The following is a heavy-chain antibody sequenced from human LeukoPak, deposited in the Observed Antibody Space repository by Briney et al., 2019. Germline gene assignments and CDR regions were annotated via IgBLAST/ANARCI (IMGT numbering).Heavy chain of an antibody. CDR3: AKYVRLGAGGYYFDY. J-gene: IGHJ4*02. CDR1: GGSISSSSYY. CDR2: IYYSGST. Sequence: SETLSLTCTVSGGSISSSSYYWGWIRQPPGKELEWIGSIYYSGSTYYNPSLKSRVTISVDTSKNQFSLKLSSVTAADTAVYYCAKYVRLGAGGYYFDYWGQGTLVSVSS. D-gene: IGHD1-26*01. V-gene: IGHV4-39*01.